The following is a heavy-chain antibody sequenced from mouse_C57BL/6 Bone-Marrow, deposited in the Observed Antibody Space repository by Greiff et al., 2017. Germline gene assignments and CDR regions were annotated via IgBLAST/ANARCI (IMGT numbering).Heavy chain of an antibody. V-gene: IGHV7-3*01. CDR3: ARYIDPFDY. CDR2: LRNKANGYTT. CDR1: GFTFTDYY. Sequence: EVQLVESGGGLVQPGGSLSLSCAASGFTFTDYYMSWVRQPPGKALEWLGFLRNKANGYTTEYSASVKGRFTISRDNSQSSLYLQMNALRAEDSATYYCARYIDPFDYWGQGTTLTVSS. J-gene: IGHJ2*01.